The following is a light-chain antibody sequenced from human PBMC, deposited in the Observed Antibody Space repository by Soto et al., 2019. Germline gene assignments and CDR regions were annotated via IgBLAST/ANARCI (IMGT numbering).Light chain of an antibody. CDR2: WAS. V-gene: IGKV4-1*01. CDR1: QSVLYSSNNKNY. Sequence: DIVMTQSPDSLAVSLGERATINCKSSQSVLYSSNNKNYLAWYQQKPAQPPKLLIYWASTRESGVPDRFSGSGSGTDFTLTISSLQAEDVAVYYCQQYYSTPKPFGQGGKVAIK. J-gene: IGKJ1*01. CDR3: QQYYSTPKP.